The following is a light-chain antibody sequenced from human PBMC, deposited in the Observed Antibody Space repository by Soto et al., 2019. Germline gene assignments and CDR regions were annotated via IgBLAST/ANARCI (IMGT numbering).Light chain of an antibody. V-gene: IGKV3-20*01. CDR1: QSVSSSY. J-gene: IGKJ1*01. CDR3: QQYGSIPWT. Sequence: IVLPQAPGTLSLSPGERATLSCRASQSVSSSYLAWYQQKPGQAPRLLIYGASNRATGIPDRFSGSGSGTDFTLTISRLEPEDFAVYYCQQYGSIPWTFGQGTKVDIK. CDR2: GAS.